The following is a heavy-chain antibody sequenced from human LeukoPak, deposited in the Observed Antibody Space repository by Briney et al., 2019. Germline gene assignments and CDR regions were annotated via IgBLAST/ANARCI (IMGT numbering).Heavy chain of an antibody. CDR2: LSGNGFNT. J-gene: IGHJ4*02. V-gene: IGHV3-23*01. CDR3: ANSARDIVVVPAAIGGY. Sequence: GGSLRLSCAASGFTFSSYVMNWVRQAPGKGLEWVSGLSGNGFNTYYADSVKGRFTVSRDNSKNTLYLQMNSLRAEDTAVYYCANSARDIVVVPAAIGGYWGQGTLVTVPS. CDR1: GFTFSSYV. D-gene: IGHD2-2*02.